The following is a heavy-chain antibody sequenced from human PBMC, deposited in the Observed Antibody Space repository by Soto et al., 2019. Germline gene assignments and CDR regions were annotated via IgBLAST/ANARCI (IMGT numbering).Heavy chain of an antibody. J-gene: IGHJ4*02. D-gene: IGHD2-21*01. CDR1: GYTFTSYD. CDR2: MNPNSGNT. Sequence: GASVKVSCKASGYTFTSYDIDWVRQATGQGLEWMGWMNPNSGNTGYAQKFQGRVTMTRNTSISTAYMELSSLRSEDTAVYYCARGQGEDYYFDYWGQGTLVTVSS. V-gene: IGHV1-8*01. CDR3: ARGQGEDYYFDY.